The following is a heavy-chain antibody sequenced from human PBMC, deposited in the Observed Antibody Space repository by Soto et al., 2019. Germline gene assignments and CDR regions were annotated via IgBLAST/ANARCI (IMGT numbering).Heavy chain of an antibody. CDR2: MSYDGSDK. D-gene: IGHD3-10*01. V-gene: IGHV3-30*04. Sequence: QVQLVESGGGVVQPGKSLRLSCAASAFTFSNYTMHWVRQAPGKGLEWVALMSYDGSDKYYADAVKGRFTISRDNSKNTLYLKMASLRVEDTVLYYCAGRSGSSDYWGQGTLVTVSS. J-gene: IGHJ4*02. CDR3: AGRSGSSDY. CDR1: AFTFSNYT.